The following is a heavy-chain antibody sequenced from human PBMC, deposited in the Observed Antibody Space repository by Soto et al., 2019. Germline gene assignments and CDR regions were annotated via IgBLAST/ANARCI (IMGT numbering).Heavy chain of an antibody. CDR1: GFTVSSNY. CDR3: TRWSGYGGYFGY. Sequence: GGSLRLSCAASGFTVSSNYMSWVRQAPGKGLEWVSVIYSGGSTYYADSVKGRFTISRDNSKSTLYLQMNSLRAEDTAAYYCTRWSGYGGYFGYWGQGTLVTVSS. D-gene: IGHD3-3*01. V-gene: IGHV3-53*01. J-gene: IGHJ4*02. CDR2: IYSGGST.